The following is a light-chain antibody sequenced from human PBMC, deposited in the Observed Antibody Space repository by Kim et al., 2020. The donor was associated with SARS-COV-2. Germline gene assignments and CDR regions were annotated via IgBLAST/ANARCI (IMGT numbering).Light chain of an antibody. Sequence: QSALTQPASVSGSPGQSITISCTGTSSDVGRYNYVAWYQQHPGKVTKFMIYDVTKRPSGVSNRFSGSKSGNTASLTISGLQAEDEADYYCSSYTSSSTVIFGGGTQLTVL. CDR2: DVT. CDR3: SSYTSSSTVI. V-gene: IGLV2-14*03. J-gene: IGLJ2*01. CDR1: SSDVGRYNY.